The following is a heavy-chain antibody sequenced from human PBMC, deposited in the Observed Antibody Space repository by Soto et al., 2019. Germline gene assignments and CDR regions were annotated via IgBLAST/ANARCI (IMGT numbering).Heavy chain of an antibody. J-gene: IGHJ4*02. CDR2: IWYDGSNK. CDR3: GRDPFIMIFGVFISGARDS. Sequence: GGSLRLSCAASGFTFSGYGMHWVRQAPGKGLEWVAVIWYDGSNKYYADSVKGRFTISRDNSKNTLYLQMNSLRAEDTAVYYCGRDPFIMIFGVFISGARDSWGRGPLVPVS. D-gene: IGHD3-3*01. V-gene: IGHV3-33*01. CDR1: GFTFSGYG.